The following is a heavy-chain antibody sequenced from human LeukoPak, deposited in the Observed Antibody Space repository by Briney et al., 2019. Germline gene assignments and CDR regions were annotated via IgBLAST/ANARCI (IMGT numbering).Heavy chain of an antibody. J-gene: IGHJ4*02. V-gene: IGHV3-33*01. CDR1: GFTFSSYG. CDR2: IWYDGSNK. CDR3: ASKIVVDGFDY. D-gene: IGHD1-26*01. Sequence: GGSLRLSCAASGFTFSSYGMHWVRQAPGKGVEWVAVIWYDGSNKYYADSVKGRFTISRDNSKDTLYLQMNSLRAEDTAVYYCASKIVVDGFDYWGQGTLVTVSS.